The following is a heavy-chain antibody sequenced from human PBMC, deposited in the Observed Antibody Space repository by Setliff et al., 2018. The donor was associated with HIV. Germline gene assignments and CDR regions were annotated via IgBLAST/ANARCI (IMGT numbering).Heavy chain of an antibody. D-gene: IGHD3-10*01. Sequence: ASVKVSCKASGYTFTSYAMHWVRQAPGQRLEWTGWINAGNGNTKYSQKFQGRVTITRDTSASTAYMELSSLRSEDTAVYYCARGSSGFRSGSYYNTFIDYWGQGTLVTVSS. J-gene: IGHJ4*02. CDR2: INAGNGNT. V-gene: IGHV1-3*01. CDR1: GYTFTSYA. CDR3: ARGSSGFRSGSYYNTFIDY.